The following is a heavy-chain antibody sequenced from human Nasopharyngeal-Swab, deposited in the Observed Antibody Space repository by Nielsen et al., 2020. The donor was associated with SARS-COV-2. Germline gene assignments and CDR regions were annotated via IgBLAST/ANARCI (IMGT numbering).Heavy chain of an antibody. CDR3: ATSATFGPGGAGDY. Sequence: ASVKVSCKASGYSFNKNTVSWVRQGPGQGLEWMGWITGKNGNALYAETLQGRITMTTDTSTNTAYMELRSLRSDDTAVYYCATSATFGPGGAGDYWGQGTLVTVSS. CDR1: GYSFNKNT. J-gene: IGHJ4*02. D-gene: IGHD2-8*02. V-gene: IGHV1-18*04. CDR2: ITGKNGNA.